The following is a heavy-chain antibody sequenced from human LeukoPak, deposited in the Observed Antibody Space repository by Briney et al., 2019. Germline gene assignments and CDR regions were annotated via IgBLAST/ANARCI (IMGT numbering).Heavy chain of an antibody. CDR2: ISSSSSTI. D-gene: IGHD4-11*01. CDR3: ARVRKTVTNTVVYYGMDV. J-gene: IGHJ6*02. CDR1: GFTFSSYS. Sequence: PGGSLRLSCAASGFTFSSYSMTWVRQAPGKGLEWVSYISSSSSTIYYADSVKGRFTISRDNAKNSLYLQMNSLRAEDTAVYYCARVRKTVTNTVVYYGMDVWGQGTTVTVSS. V-gene: IGHV3-48*01.